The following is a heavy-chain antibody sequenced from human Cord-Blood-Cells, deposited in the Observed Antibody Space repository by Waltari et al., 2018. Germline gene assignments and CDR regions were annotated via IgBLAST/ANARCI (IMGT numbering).Heavy chain of an antibody. Sequence: QLQLQESGPGLVKPSETLSITCTVSGGSISSSSYYWGWIRPPPGKGLEWIGSIYYSGSTYYNPSLKSRVTISVDTSKNQFSLKLSSVTAADTAVYYCARQLVEGLSGSYDYWGQGTLVTVSS. J-gene: IGHJ4*02. CDR2: IYYSGST. CDR1: GGSISSSSYY. CDR3: ARQLVEGLSGSYDY. D-gene: IGHD1-26*01. V-gene: IGHV4-39*01.